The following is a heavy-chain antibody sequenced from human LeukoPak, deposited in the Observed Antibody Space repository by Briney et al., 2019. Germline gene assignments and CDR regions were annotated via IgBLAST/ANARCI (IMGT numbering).Heavy chain of an antibody. CDR2: IIPMFGST. Sequence: ASVKVSCKASGDIFNSYSVSWVRQAPGQGLEWMGGIIPMFGSTNYAQKFEGRVTITTDQSTTTVYMGLTSLTSEDTAVYYCARVGRSRGALPNFYYYMDVWGKGTTVTVSS. V-gene: IGHV1-69*05. D-gene: IGHD1-26*01. J-gene: IGHJ6*03. CDR3: ARVGRSRGALPNFYYYMDV. CDR1: GDIFNSYS.